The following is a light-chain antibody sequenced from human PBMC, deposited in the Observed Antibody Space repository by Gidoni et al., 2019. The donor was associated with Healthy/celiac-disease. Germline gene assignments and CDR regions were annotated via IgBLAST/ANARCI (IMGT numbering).Light chain of an antibody. CDR3: MQALQTPIT. J-gene: IGKJ5*01. CDR1: QSLLHSNGYNY. CDR2: LGS. V-gene: IGKV2-28*01. Sequence: DLVMTQSPLFLTVTPGEPASISCRSSQSLLHSNGYNYLDWYLQKPGQSPQLLIYLGSNRASGVPDRFSGSGSGTDFTLKISRVEAEDVGIYYCMQALQTPITFGQGTRLEIK.